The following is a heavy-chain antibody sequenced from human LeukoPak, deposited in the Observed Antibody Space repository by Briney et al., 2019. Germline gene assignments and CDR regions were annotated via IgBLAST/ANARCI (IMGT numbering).Heavy chain of an antibody. V-gene: IGHV1-2*02. CDR3: ARAQGPYDYDSSGPGVEMFDY. D-gene: IGHD3-22*01. J-gene: IGHJ4*02. CDR2: INPNTGGT. CDR1: GYTFTGYY. Sequence: GASVTVSCTASGYTFTGYYMHWVRQAPGQGLEWMGWINPNTGGTNYAQKFQGRVTMTRDTSISTAYMELSRLGSDDTAVYYCARAQGPYDYDSSGPGVEMFDYWGQGTLVTVSS.